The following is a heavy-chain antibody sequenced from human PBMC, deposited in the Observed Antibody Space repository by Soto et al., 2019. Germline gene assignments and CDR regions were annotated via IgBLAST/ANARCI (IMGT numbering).Heavy chain of an antibody. CDR3: ARSLGETTSLFDY. CDR1: GYIFIHCF. J-gene: IGHJ4*02. Sequence: QVQLVQSGAEMKQPGASVKLSCQASGYIFIHCFMHWVRQAPGQGLEWMGGINPSSGTTTYAQKFQCRVTVTRDTSTSTVYMELSSLGSGDTAMYYCARSLGETTSLFDYWVQGSLVTVSA. V-gene: IGHV1-46*01. D-gene: IGHD1-26*01. CDR2: INPSSGTT.